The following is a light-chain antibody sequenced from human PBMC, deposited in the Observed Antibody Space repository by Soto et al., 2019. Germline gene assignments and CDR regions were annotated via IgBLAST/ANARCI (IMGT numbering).Light chain of an antibody. CDR3: QQSYSTPFT. V-gene: IGKV1-39*01. J-gene: IGKJ4*01. CDR1: QSISSY. Sequence: DCHSAHSPSVLSGSVGDRVTLTCRASQSISSYLNLYQQKPGKAPKLLIYAASSLQSGVPSRFSGSGSGTDFTLTISSLQPEDFATYYCQQSYSTPFTFGGGTKVDIK. CDR2: AAS.